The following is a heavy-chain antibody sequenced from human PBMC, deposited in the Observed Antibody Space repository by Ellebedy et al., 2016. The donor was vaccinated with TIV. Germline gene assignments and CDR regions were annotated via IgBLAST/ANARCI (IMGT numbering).Heavy chain of an antibody. Sequence: MPSETLSLTCIVSGDSIRSTNWWSWVRQPPGKGLEWFGEIYHDGTTNYNPSLKSRATLSIDKSKNQFSLNLTSVTAADTAMYFCARVLAEFDYWGQGSLVTVSS. CDR1: GDSIRSTNW. J-gene: IGHJ4*02. CDR3: ARVLAEFDY. CDR2: IYHDGTT. V-gene: IGHV4/OR15-8*02. D-gene: IGHD3-9*01.